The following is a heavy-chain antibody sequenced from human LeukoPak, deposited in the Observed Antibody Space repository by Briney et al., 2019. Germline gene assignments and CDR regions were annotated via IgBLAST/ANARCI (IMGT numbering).Heavy chain of an antibody. V-gene: IGHV4-59*08. D-gene: IGHD2-2*01. J-gene: IGHJ4*02. CDR3: ARLGIGVVPSAMLGDYYFDY. Sequence: SETLSLTCTVSGGSISSYYWSWIRQPPGKGLEWIGYIYYSGSTKYNPSLKSRVTITVDTSKNQFSLKLTSVTAADTAVYYGARLGIGVVPSAMLGDYYFDYWGQGTLVTVSS. CDR2: IYYSGST. CDR1: GGSISSYY.